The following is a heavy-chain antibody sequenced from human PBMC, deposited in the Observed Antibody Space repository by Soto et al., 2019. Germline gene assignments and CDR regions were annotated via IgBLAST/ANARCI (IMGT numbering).Heavy chain of an antibody. D-gene: IGHD3-9*01. J-gene: IGHJ4*02. Sequence: XXTLSLTCAVYGGSFSGYYWIWIRQPPGKGLEWIGEINHSGSTNYNPSLKSRVTISVDTSKNQFSLKLSSVTAAGTAVYYCARDNYDILTGPYSHFDYWGQGTLVTVSS. CDR3: ARDNYDILTGPYSHFDY. CDR1: GGSFSGYY. CDR2: INHSGST. V-gene: IGHV4-34*01.